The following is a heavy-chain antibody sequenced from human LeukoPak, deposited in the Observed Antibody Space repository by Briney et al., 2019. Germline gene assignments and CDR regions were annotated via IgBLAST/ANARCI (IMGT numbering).Heavy chain of an antibody. V-gene: IGHV3-30*02. Sequence: GGSLRLSCAASGFTFSSYGMHWVREAPGKGLEWVAFIRYDGSNKYYADSVKGRFTISRDNSKNTLYLQMNSLRAEDTAVYYCAKDEEIATITGYWGQGTRGTVSS. D-gene: IGHD5-24*01. CDR2: IRYDGSNK. CDR3: AKDEEIATITGY. CDR1: GFTFSSYG. J-gene: IGHJ4*02.